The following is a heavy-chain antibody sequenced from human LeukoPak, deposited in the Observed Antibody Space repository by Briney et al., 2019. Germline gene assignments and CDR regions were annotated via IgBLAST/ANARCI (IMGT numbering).Heavy chain of an antibody. V-gene: IGHV4-34*01. CDR3: AIIPLYFLEPFDY. D-gene: IGHD3-3*01. J-gene: IGHJ4*02. Sequence: SETLSLTCAVYGGSVSGYYWSWIRQPPGKGLEWIGEISHRGRTHYNPSLKGRVTMSVDTSKNQFALEVDSVTAADTAVYYCAIIPLYFLEPFDYWGQGILVTVSS. CDR2: ISHRGRT. CDR1: GGSVSGYY.